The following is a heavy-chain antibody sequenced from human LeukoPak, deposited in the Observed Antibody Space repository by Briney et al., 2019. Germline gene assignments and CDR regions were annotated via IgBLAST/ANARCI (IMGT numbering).Heavy chain of an antibody. CDR3: ARNLAYHSSSIHY. Sequence: ASVKVSCKASGYTFTGYYMHWVRQAPGEGLEWMGRINPNSGGTNYAQKFQGRVTMTRDTSISTAYMELSRLRSDDTAVYYCARNLAYHSSSIHYWGQGTLVTVSS. CDR2: INPNSGGT. CDR1: GYTFTGYY. V-gene: IGHV1-2*06. D-gene: IGHD3-22*01. J-gene: IGHJ4*02.